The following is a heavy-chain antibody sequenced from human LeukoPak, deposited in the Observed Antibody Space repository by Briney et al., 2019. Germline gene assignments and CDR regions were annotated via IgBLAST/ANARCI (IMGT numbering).Heavy chain of an antibody. CDR3: AREQQQLDETVIYWYFDL. CDR1: GGTFSSYA. D-gene: IGHD6-13*01. Sequence: ASVKVSCKASGGTFSSYAISWVRQAPGQGLEWMGGIIPIFGTANYAQKFKGRVTITADESTSTAYMELSSLRSEDTAAYYCAREQQQLDETVIYWYFDLWGRGTLVTVSS. V-gene: IGHV1-69*13. CDR2: IIPIFGTA. J-gene: IGHJ2*01.